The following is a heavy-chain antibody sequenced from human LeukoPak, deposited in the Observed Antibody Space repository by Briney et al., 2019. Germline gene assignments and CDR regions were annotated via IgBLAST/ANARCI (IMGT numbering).Heavy chain of an antibody. CDR2: IYYSGST. J-gene: IGHJ3*02. V-gene: IGHV4-59*01. CDR1: GGAISIYY. CDR3: ARDLNDEYYDILTGYSAFDI. D-gene: IGHD3-9*01. Sequence: AETLSLTCSVSGGAISIYYWSWIRQPPGKGLEWIGYIYYSGSTSYNPSLKSRVTISVDQSKNQFSLKLSSVTAADTAVYYCARDLNDEYYDILTGYSAFDIWGQGTMVTVSS.